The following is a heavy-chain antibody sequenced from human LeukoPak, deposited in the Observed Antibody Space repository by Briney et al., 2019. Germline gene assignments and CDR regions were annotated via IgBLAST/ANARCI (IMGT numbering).Heavy chain of an antibody. Sequence: SETLSLTRTVAGGSISNYYWNWIRQPAGKGLQWIGRIYTSGNTKYNPSLKSRVSMSVDTSQHQVSLKVNSVTAADTAIYYCARERGSGWYDMAFDFWGQGTLVTVSS. CDR3: ARERGSGWYDMAFDF. CDR1: GGSISNYY. J-gene: IGHJ4*02. V-gene: IGHV4-4*07. CDR2: IYTSGNT. D-gene: IGHD6-19*01.